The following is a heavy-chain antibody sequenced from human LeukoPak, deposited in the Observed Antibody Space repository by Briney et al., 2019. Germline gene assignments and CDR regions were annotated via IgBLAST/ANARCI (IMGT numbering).Heavy chain of an antibody. CDR3: ARAKSVGWYTEYFQH. CDR1: GFTFSSYW. Sequence: GGSLRLSCAASGFTFSSYWMSWVRQAPGKGLEWVANIKQDGSEKYYVDSVKGRFSISRDNAKNSLYLRMNSLRAEDTAVYYCARAKSVGWYTEYFQHWGQGTLVTVSS. J-gene: IGHJ1*01. CDR2: IKQDGSEK. D-gene: IGHD2-15*01. V-gene: IGHV3-7*05.